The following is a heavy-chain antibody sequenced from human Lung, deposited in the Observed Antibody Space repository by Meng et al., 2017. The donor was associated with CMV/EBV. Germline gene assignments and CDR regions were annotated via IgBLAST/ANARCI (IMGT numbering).Heavy chain of an antibody. J-gene: IGHJ4*02. Sequence: SETLSLTCTVSGDSISSGYYWGWIRQPPGKGLEWLGTIYQTGATYYNPSLRGRVTISVDTSKNQFSLGLTSVTAADTAVYYCARDLQRWLQSGAFDYWGQGTLVTVSS. V-gene: IGHV4-38-2*02. CDR3: ARDLQRWLQSGAFDY. D-gene: IGHD5-24*01. CDR2: IYQTGAT. CDR1: GDSISSGYY.